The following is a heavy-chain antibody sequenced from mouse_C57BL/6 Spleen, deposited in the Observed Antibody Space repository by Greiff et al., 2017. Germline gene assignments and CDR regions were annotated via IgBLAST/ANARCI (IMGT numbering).Heavy chain of an antibody. D-gene: IGHD1-1*02. Sequence: EVQLQQSGPGLVKPSQSLSLTCSVTGYSITSGYYWNWIRQFPGNKLEWMGYISYDGSNNYNPSLKNRISITRDTSKNQFFLKLNSVTTEDTATYYCARGGLSYYAMDYWGQGTSVTVSS. CDR3: ARGGLSYYAMDY. V-gene: IGHV3-6*01. J-gene: IGHJ4*01. CDR2: ISYDGSN. CDR1: GYSITSGYY.